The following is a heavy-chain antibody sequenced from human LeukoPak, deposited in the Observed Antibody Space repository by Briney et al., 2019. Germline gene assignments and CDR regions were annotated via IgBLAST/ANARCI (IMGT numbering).Heavy chain of an antibody. V-gene: IGHV3-23*01. CDR2: ISSSGATT. CDR3: ARAEAEGENRGGYYYYYMDV. Sequence: PGGSLTLSCAASGFTFTSQAMNWVRHPPGKGLEWVSGISSSGATTYFADYVKGRFTISRDDYRNKMSLEMNSVRAEDTVLYYCARAEAEGENRGGYYYYYMDVWGKGTTVSVSS. CDR1: GFTFTSQA. J-gene: IGHJ6*03. D-gene: IGHD1-14*01.